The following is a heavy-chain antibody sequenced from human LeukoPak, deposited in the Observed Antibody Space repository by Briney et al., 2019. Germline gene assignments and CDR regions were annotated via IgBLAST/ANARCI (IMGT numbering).Heavy chain of an antibody. D-gene: IGHD2-2*02. Sequence: SETLSHTCGVSGYSISDGYHWGWIRQPPGKGLEWVASVHRSGRTYYNPSLKSRAIISADTSDNHFSLRLTSVTAADTAVYYCARGGFYTTTWFDSWGPGFMVTVTS. J-gene: IGHJ5*01. CDR2: VHRSGRT. CDR1: GYSISDGYH. CDR3: ARGGFYTTTWFDS. V-gene: IGHV4-38-2*01.